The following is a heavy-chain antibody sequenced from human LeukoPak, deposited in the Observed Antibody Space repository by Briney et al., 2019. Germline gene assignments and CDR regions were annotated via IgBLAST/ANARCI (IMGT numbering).Heavy chain of an antibody. D-gene: IGHD2/OR15-2a*01. CDR2: INHSGST. CDR1: GGSFSGYY. CDR3: ARATSFRHSYYYMDV. V-gene: IGHV4-34*01. J-gene: IGHJ6*03. Sequence: PSETLSLTCAVYGGSFSGYYWSWIRQPPGKGLEWIGEINHSGSTNYNPSLKSRVTISVDTSKNQFSLKLSSVTAADTAVYYCARATSFRHSYYYMDVWGKGTTVTVAS.